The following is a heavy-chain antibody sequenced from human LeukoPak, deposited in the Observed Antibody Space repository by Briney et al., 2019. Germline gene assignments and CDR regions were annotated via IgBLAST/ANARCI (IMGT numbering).Heavy chain of an antibody. V-gene: IGHV3-74*01. J-gene: IGHJ4*02. Sequence: GGSLRLSCAASGFTFSGFWMHWVRQTPGKGPEWVSRISTDGTTTSHSDSVKGRFTISRDNAKNTLYPQMNSLRAEDTAVYYCVRSTYSGSLQDYGGQGTVVTVSS. D-gene: IGHD1-26*01. CDR1: GFTFSGFW. CDR3: VRSTYSGSLQDY. CDR2: ISTDGTTT.